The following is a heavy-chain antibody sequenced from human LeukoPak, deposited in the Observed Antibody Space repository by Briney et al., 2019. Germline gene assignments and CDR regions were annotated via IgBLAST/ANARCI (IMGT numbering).Heavy chain of an antibody. CDR2: IGGDGAYT. V-gene: IGHV3-23*01. J-gene: IGHJ5*02. D-gene: IGHD3-22*01. Sequence: GGSLRLSCAASGFTFSSYAMSWVRQAPGKGLESVSDIGGDGAYTYYAVSVKGRFTISRDNSKNTLYLQMNSLRAEDTAVYYCAREPYYYDSSGYGWFDPWGQGTLVTVSS. CDR3: AREPYYYDSSGYGWFDP. CDR1: GFTFSSYA.